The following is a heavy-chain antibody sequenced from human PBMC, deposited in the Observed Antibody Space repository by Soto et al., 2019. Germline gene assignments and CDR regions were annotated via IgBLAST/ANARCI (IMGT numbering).Heavy chain of an antibody. J-gene: IGHJ4*02. CDR1: GGSFSGYY. V-gene: IGHV4-34*01. Sequence: SETLSLTCAVYGGSFSGYYWSWIRQPPGKGLEWIGEINHSGSTNYNPSLKSRVTISVDTSKNQFSLKLSSVTAADTAVYYCAQDCSGGSCSIYWGQGTLVTVSS. CDR2: INHSGST. CDR3: AQDCSGGSCSIY. D-gene: IGHD2-15*01.